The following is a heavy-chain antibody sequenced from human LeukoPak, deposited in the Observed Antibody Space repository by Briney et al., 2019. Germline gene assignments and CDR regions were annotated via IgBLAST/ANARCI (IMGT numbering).Heavy chain of an antibody. CDR3: ARGRGWVAVAGNWFDP. J-gene: IGHJ5*02. CDR1: GFTFSSYW. CDR2: INSDGSST. Sequence: PGGSLRRSCAASGFTFSSYWIHWVRQAPGKGLVWVSRINSDGSSTSYADSVKGRFTISRDNAKNTLYLQMNSLRAEDTAVYYCARGRGWVAVAGNWFDPWGQGTLVTVSS. D-gene: IGHD6-19*01. V-gene: IGHV3-74*01.